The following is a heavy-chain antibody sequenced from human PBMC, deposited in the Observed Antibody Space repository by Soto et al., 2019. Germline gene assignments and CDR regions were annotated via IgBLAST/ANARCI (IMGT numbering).Heavy chain of an antibody. V-gene: IGHV3-30*03. CDR1: GFTFSSYG. Sequence: QVQLVESGGGVVQPGRSLRLSCAASGFTFSSYGMHWVRQAPGKGLEWVAVISYDGSNKYYADSVKGRFTISRDNSKNTRYLQMNSLRAGDTAVYYCAAGGVVVIADAFDIWGQGTMVTVSS. J-gene: IGHJ3*02. CDR3: AAGGVVVIADAFDI. CDR2: ISYDGSNK. D-gene: IGHD3-22*01.